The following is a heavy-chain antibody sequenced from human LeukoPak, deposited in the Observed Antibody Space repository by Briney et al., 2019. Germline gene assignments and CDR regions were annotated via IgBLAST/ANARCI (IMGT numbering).Heavy chain of an antibody. D-gene: IGHD6-6*01. Sequence: PSETLSLTCTVSGGSSSSYYWSWVRQPAGKGLEWIGRIYTSGSTNYNPSLKSRVTMSVDTSKNQFSLKLSSVTAADTAVYYCARVPPPNYKIEYSSSSGYYYMDVWGKGTTVTVSS. CDR1: GGSSSSYY. CDR3: ARVPPPNYKIEYSSSSGYYYMDV. J-gene: IGHJ6*03. V-gene: IGHV4-4*07. CDR2: IYTSGST.